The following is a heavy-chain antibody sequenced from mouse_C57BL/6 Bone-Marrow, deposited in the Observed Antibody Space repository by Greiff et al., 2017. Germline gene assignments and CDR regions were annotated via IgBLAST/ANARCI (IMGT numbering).Heavy chain of an antibody. V-gene: IGHV1-62-3*01. CDR3: ARLTDYFDY. CDR2: LDPNRGGT. J-gene: IGHJ2*01. D-gene: IGHD4-1*01. Sequence: VQLQQPGAELVKPGASVKLSCKASGYPFTSYWLPWVKQRPGRGLEWIGRLDPNRGGTKYNEKFKSKATLTVDPSSSTAYMQLSSLTSEDSAVYYCARLTDYFDYWGQGTTLTVSS. CDR1: GYPFTSYW.